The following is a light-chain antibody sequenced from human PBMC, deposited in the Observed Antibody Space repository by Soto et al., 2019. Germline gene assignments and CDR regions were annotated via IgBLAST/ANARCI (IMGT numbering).Light chain of an antibody. CDR3: QQYYSTPPT. J-gene: IGKJ3*01. Sequence: DIVMTQSPDSLAVSLGERATINCKSSQSVLYSSNNKNYLAWYQQKLGQPPKLLIYWASTRESGVPDRFSGSGSVTDFTLTISSLQAEDVAVYYCQQYYSTPPTFGPGTKVDIK. CDR1: QSVLYSSNNKNY. CDR2: WAS. V-gene: IGKV4-1*01.